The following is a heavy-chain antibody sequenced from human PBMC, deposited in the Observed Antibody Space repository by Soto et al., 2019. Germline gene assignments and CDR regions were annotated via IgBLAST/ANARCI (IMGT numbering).Heavy chain of an antibody. CDR1: GGSISSGGYS. D-gene: IGHD3-22*01. V-gene: IGHV4-30-2*01. CDR2: IYHSGYT. J-gene: IGHJ4*02. CDR3: ARRDISGYGWLGYIDY. Sequence: SETLSLTCAVSGGSISSGGYSWNWIRQPPGKGLEWIGYIYHSGYTYYNPSLKSRVTISVDKSKNQFSLHLNSVTAADTAVYYCARRDISGYGWLGYIDYWGQGTLVTVSS.